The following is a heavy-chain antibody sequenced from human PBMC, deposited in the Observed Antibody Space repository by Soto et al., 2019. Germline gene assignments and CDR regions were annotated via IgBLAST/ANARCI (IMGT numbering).Heavy chain of an antibody. V-gene: IGHV3-33*01. CDR3: ARGRYYYDSSGYYERQFDY. CDR1: GFTFSSYG. CDR2: IWYDGSNK. D-gene: IGHD3-22*01. Sequence: GSLRLSCAASGFTFSSYGMHWVRQAPGKGLEWVAVIWYDGSNKYYADSVKGRFTISRDNSKNTLYLQMNSLRAEDTAVYYCARGRYYYDSSGYYERQFDYWGQGTLVTVSS. J-gene: IGHJ4*02.